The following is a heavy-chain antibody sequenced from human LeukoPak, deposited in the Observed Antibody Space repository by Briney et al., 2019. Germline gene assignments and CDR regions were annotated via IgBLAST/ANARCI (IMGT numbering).Heavy chain of an antibody. D-gene: IGHD3-3*01. CDR1: GGSFSGYY. J-gene: IGHJ5*02. V-gene: IGHV4-34*01. CDR2: INHSGST. CDR3: ARLIRSIFLSFDP. Sequence: SETLSLTCAVYGGSFSGYYWSWIRQPPGKGLEWIGEINHSGSTNYNLSLKSRVTISVDTSKNQFSLKLSSVTAADTAVYYCARLIRSIFLSFDPWGQGTLVTVSS.